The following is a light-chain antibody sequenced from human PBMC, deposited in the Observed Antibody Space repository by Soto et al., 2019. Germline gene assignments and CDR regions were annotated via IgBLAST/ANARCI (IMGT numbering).Light chain of an antibody. CDR2: GAS. Sequence: EIAMTQSPATLSVSPGERATLSCRASQSVSSNLAWYHQKPGQAPRLLIYGASTRATGIPALFSGSGSGTEFTLIIISMQSEDFAVYYCQQYNNWPPMAFGQGTKVEIK. CDR3: QQYNNWPPMA. CDR1: QSVSSN. V-gene: IGKV3-15*01. J-gene: IGKJ1*01.